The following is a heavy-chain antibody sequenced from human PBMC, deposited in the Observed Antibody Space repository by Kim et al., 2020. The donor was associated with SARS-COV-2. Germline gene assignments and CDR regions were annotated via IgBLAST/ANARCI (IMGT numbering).Heavy chain of an antibody. CDR3: ATALYDSSGYYPWYFDY. D-gene: IGHD3-22*01. V-gene: IGHV1-24*01. J-gene: IGHJ4*02. Sequence: FQGRVTMTEDTSTDTAYMELSSLRSEDTAVYYCATALYDSSGYYPWYFDYWGQGTLVTVSS.